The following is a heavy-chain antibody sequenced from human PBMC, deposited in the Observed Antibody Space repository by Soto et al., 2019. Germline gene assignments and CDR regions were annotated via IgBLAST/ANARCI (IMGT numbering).Heavy chain of an antibody. V-gene: IGHV1-69*13. Sequence: SVKVSCKASGGTFNSYAISWVRQAPGQGLEWMGGIIPIFGTANYAQKFQGRVTITADESTSTAYMELSSLRSEDTAVYYCGRGVGSSWAHYYYYGMDVWGEGTTVTVSS. CDR2: IIPIFGTA. D-gene: IGHD6-13*01. CDR3: GRGVGSSWAHYYYYGMDV. CDR1: GGTFNSYA. J-gene: IGHJ6*04.